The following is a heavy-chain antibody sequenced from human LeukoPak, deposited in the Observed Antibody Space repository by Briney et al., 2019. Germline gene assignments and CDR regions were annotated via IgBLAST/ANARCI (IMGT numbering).Heavy chain of an antibody. CDR1: GGSINSNNYY. CDR3: ARGPGYCSGGSCPS. J-gene: IGHJ5*02. CDR2: IYSSGSA. Sequence: SETLSLTCTVSGGSINSNNYYWGWIRQPPGTGLEWIGSIYSSGSAYYNPSLKSRVTISVDTSKNQFSLKLSSVTAADTAVYYCARGPGYCSGGSCPSWGQGTLVTVSS. V-gene: IGHV4-39*01. D-gene: IGHD2-15*01.